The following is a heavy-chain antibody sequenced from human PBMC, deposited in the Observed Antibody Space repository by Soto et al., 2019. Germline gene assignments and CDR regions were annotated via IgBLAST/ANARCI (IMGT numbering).Heavy chain of an antibody. J-gene: IGHJ5*02. Sequence: QVQLQESGPGLVKPSQTLSLTCTVSGGSITSGGYYWSWIRQHPGKGLEWIGYIYYSGFTYYNPSRXSXXTMSVDTSKNQFSLKLSSVTAADTAVYYCARSVFPWGQGTLVTVSS. V-gene: IGHV4-31*03. CDR3: ARSVFP. CDR2: IYYSGFT. CDR1: GGSITSGGYY.